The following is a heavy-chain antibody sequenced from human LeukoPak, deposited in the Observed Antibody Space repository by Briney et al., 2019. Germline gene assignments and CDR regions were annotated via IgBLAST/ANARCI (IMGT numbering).Heavy chain of an antibody. CDR1: GFTFSSDA. CDR2: ISGSGGST. CDR3: AKHSGSYLTRYYYYGMDV. V-gene: IGHV3-23*01. Sequence: GGSLRLSCAASGFTFSSDAMSWVRQAPGKGLEWVSAISGSGGSTYYADSVKGRFTISRDNSKNTLYLQMNSLRAEDTAVYYCAKHSGSYLTRYYYYGMDVWGQGTTVTVSS. D-gene: IGHD1-26*01. J-gene: IGHJ6*02.